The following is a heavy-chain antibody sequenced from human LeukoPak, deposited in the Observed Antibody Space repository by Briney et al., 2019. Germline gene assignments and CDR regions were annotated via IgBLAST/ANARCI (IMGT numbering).Heavy chain of an antibody. Sequence: GSLRLSCAASGFTFSSYSMNWVRQAPGKGLEWVSYISSSSSTIYYADSVKGRFTISRDNAKNSLYLQMNSLRAEDTAVYYCARVALRYFDWLLSALDYWGQGTLVTVSS. D-gene: IGHD3-9*01. J-gene: IGHJ4*02. CDR2: ISSSSSTI. CDR1: GFTFSSYS. CDR3: ARVALRYFDWLLSALDY. V-gene: IGHV3-48*01.